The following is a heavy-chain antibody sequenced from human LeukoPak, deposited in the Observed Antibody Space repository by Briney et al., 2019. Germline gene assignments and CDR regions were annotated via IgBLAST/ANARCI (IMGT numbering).Heavy chain of an antibody. V-gene: IGHV3-74*01. CDR1: GFTSSSYW. Sequence: GGSLRLSCAASGFTSSSYWMHWVRQAPGKGLVWVSHINSDGSAIYYADSVKGRFTISRDNAKNTLFLQMSSLRVEDTAVYYCARGDGMDVWGQGTTVTVSS. CDR3: ARGDGMDV. J-gene: IGHJ6*02. CDR2: INSDGSAI.